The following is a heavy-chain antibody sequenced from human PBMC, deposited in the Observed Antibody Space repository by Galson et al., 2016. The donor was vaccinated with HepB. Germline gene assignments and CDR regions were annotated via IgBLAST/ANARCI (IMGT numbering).Heavy chain of an antibody. CDR1: GFAFSNYG. J-gene: IGHJ4*02. V-gene: IGHV3-33*01. CDR3: ARDGSSRTTLFEF. CDR2: IWYDGSNE. D-gene: IGHD2-15*01. Sequence: SLRLSCAASGFAFSNYGMHWVRQTSGKGLESVALIWYDGSNEYYDESVKGRFTISRDNSRSMLYLQMNSLRVEDSAVYYCARDGSSRTTLFEFWGQGTVVTVSP.